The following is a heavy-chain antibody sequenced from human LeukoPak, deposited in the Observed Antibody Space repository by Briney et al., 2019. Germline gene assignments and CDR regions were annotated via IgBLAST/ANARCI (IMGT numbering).Heavy chain of an antibody. J-gene: IGHJ4*02. CDR1: GFTFTSYS. D-gene: IGHD7-27*01. CDR3: VRDHHWGFDS. CDR2: IRSRPSTI. Sequence: GGSLRLSCAASGFTFTSYSMNWVRQAPGKGLEWVSYIRSRPSTIYYADSVKGRFTISRDDANNSLYLQMNSLRAEDTAIYYCVRDHHWGFDSWGQGTQVTVSS. V-gene: IGHV3-48*01.